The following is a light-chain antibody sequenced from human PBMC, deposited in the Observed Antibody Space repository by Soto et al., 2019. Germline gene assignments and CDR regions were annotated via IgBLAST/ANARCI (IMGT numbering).Light chain of an antibody. J-gene: IGKJ1*01. CDR3: QQYKDWPHT. Sequence: EIVFTQSPATLPVSQGERATLSCRASQSISSNLAWYQQKPGQAPRLLIYDASTRATGIPARFSGSGSGTEFTLTISSLQSEDFAVYYCQQYKDWPHTFGQGTMV. V-gene: IGKV3-15*01. CDR2: DAS. CDR1: QSISSN.